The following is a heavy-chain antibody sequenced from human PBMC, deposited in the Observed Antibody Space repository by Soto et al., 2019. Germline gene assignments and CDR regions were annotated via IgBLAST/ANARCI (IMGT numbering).Heavy chain of an antibody. V-gene: IGHV3-33*01. CDR1: GFTFSSYG. D-gene: IGHD2-2*01. CDR2: IWYDGSNK. J-gene: IGHJ5*02. CDR3: ARDRVVPAAMSWFDP. Sequence: PGRSLRLSCAASGFTFSSYGMHWVRQAPGKGLEWVAVIWYDGSNKYYADSVKGRFTISRDNSKNTLYLQMNSLRAEDTAVYYCARDRVVPAAMSWFDPWGQGTLVTVSS.